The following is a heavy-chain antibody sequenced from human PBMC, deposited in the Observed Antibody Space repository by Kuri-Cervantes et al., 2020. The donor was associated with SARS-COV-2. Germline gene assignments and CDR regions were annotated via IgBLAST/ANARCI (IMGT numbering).Heavy chain of an antibody. CDR1: NYSISSGYY. J-gene: IGHJ6*03. D-gene: IGHD6-19*01. CDR3: ARNSGYSSGWFYYYYYMDV. V-gene: IGHV4-38-2*02. Sequence: SETLSLTCTVSNYSISSGYYWGWIRQPPGKGLEWIASVYHSGSTYYNPSLKSRVTISVDTSKNQFSLKLSSVTAADTAVYYCARNSGYSSGWFYYYYYMDVWGKGTTVTVSS. CDR2: VYHSGST.